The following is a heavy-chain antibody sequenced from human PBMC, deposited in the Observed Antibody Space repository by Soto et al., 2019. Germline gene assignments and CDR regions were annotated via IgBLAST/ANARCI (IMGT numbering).Heavy chain of an antibody. CDR2: IYSGGTT. D-gene: IGHD1-26*01. CDR3: AKDLVGASSYYGMDV. Sequence: PGGSLRLSCAASGFSVSLNYMSWVRQAPGKGLEWVSVIYSGGTTYYADSVKGRFTISRDSSTNTLYLQMNSLRAEDTAVYYCAKDLVGASSYYGMDVWGQGTKVTVSS. J-gene: IGHJ6*02. V-gene: IGHV3-66*01. CDR1: GFSVSLNY.